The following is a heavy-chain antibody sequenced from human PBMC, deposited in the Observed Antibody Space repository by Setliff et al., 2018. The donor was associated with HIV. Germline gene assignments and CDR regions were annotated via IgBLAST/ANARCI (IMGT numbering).Heavy chain of an antibody. CDR2: ISAYNGNT. J-gene: IGHJ5*02. CDR3: ARPVGAMGFDP. V-gene: IGHV1-18*01. CDR1: GYTFISYG. D-gene: IGHD1-26*01. Sequence: EASVKVSCKASGYTFISYGITWVRQAPGQGLEWMGWISAYNGNTKYSQKLQGRVTFTRDTFASTAYMELSSLRSEDTAVYYCARPVGAMGFDPWGQGTLVTVSS.